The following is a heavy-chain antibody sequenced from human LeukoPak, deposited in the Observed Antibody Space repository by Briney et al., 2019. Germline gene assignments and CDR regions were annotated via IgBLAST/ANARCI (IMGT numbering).Heavy chain of an antibody. CDR2: INQDGSAK. D-gene: IGHD1-14*01. CDR1: GFTFTDY. CDR3: ARDNRGRFDN. Sequence: AGGSLRLSCAASGFTFTDYMSWVRQAPGKGLEWVAKINQDGSAKYYVDSVKGRFTISRDNAKKSLYLQMDSLRVEDTAVFNCARDNRGRFDNWGGGTPLTPPS. V-gene: IGHV3-7*01. J-gene: IGHJ4*02.